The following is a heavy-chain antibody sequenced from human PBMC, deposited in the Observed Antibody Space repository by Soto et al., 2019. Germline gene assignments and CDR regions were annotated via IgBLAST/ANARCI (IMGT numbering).Heavy chain of an antibody. CDR3: ARGSWDRVRGVKEFDY. Sequence: QVQLVQSGAEVKKPGASVKVSCKASGYTVTNDYMHWLRQAPGQGLEWMGIINPSTGTTSYGQKFQGRVTMTRDTSTSTVHMELSSLRSDDTAGYYCARGSWDRVRGVKEFDYGGQGTLVTVSS. D-gene: IGHD3-10*01. J-gene: IGHJ4*02. V-gene: IGHV1-46*01. CDR1: GYTVTNDY. CDR2: INPSTGTT.